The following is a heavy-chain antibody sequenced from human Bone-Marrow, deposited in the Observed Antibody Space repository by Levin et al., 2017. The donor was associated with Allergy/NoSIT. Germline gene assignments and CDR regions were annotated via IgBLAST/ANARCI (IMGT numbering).Heavy chain of an antibody. V-gene: IGHV4-39*02. Sequence: SETLSLTCMVSGGSINSNNYNWDWIRQSPGKGLEWIGTIAYGGNTDYTPSLKSRVTISADMSKNRFSLRLSSVTAADTAMYHGARGSKARGSYYVPSLDAWGQGTLITVSS. CDR3: ARGSKARGSYYVPSLDA. D-gene: IGHD3-10*01. J-gene: IGHJ5*02. CDR2: IAYGGNT. CDR1: GGSINSNNYN.